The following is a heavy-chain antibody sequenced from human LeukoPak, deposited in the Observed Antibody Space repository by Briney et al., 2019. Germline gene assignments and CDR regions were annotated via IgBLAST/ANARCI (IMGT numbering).Heavy chain of an antibody. CDR2: INPSGGST. D-gene: IGHD6-19*01. V-gene: IGHV1-46*01. CDR1: GYTFTSYY. J-gene: IGHJ4*02. Sequence: GASVKVSCKASGYTFTSYYMHWVRQAPGQGLEWMGIINPSGGSTSYAQKFQGRVTMTRDMSTSTVCMELSSLRSEDTAVYYCARGGVDSSGWYYFDYWGQGTLVTVSS. CDR3: ARGGVDSSGWYYFDY.